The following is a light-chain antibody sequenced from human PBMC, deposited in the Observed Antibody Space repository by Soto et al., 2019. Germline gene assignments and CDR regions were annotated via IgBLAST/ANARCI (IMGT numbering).Light chain of an antibody. Sequence: DIQMTQSPSSLSASVGDRVTITCQASQDISNYLNWYQQKPGKAPKLLIYDASNLETGVPSRFSGSGSGTDFTXTIXXLXPEXXATXXXXXXDNLPYTFGQGTKLEIK. J-gene: IGKJ2*01. CDR1: QDISNY. V-gene: IGKV1-33*01. CDR2: DAS. CDR3: XXXDNLPYT.